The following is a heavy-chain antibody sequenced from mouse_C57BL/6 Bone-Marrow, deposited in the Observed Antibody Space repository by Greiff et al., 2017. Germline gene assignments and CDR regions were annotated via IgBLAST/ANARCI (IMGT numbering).Heavy chain of an antibody. CDR3: ARRGDYYGSSYYARDY. V-gene: IGHV1-80*01. CDR2: IYPGDGDT. Sequence: VQLQESGAELVKPGASVQISCKASGYAFSSYWMIWVKQRPGKGLAWIGQIYPGDGDTNYNGKFTGKATLTADQSSSTAYMQLSSLISEDSAVYFCARRGDYYGSSYYARDYWGQGTSVTVSA. D-gene: IGHD1-1*01. CDR1: GYAFSSYW. J-gene: IGHJ4*01.